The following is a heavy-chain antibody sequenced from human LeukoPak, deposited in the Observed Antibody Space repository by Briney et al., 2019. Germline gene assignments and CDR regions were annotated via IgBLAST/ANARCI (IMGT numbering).Heavy chain of an antibody. Sequence: ASVKVSCKASGYTFTRYYMHWARQAPGQGLEWMGIINASGGSTSYAQKFQGRVTMTRDTSTSTVYMELSSLRSDDTAMHYCARSSGRSPNRDYMDVWGKGTTVTISS. D-gene: IGHD1-14*01. V-gene: IGHV1-46*01. CDR3: ARSSGRSPNRDYMDV. J-gene: IGHJ6*03. CDR2: INASGGST. CDR1: GYTFTRYY.